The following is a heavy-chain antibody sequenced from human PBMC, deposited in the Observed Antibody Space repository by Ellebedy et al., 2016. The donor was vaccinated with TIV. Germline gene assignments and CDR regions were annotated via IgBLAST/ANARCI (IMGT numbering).Heavy chain of an antibody. D-gene: IGHD3-16*01. CDR1: GFTFSRYA. J-gene: IGHJ5*02. CDR3: AKGGGAVTPFDP. CDR2: ISYIGADT. Sequence: GESLKISXEASGFTFSRYAMSWVRQAPGKGLEWVSSISYIGADTWYADSVRGRFTISRDNSKNTLYLQMNRLRVEDTAVYYYAKGGGAVTPFDPWGQGTLVTVSS. V-gene: IGHV3-23*01.